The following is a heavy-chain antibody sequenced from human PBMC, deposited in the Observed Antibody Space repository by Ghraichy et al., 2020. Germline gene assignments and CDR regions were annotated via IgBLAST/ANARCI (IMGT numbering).Heavy chain of an antibody. Sequence: TLSLTCTVSGGSISSGGYYWSWIRQHPGKGLEWIGYIYYSGSTYYNPSLKSRVTISVDTSKNQFSLKLSSVTAADTAVYYCARDRRNRGGIAAAGAQGLSWFDPWGQGTLVTVSS. V-gene: IGHV4-31*03. CDR2: IYYSGST. D-gene: IGHD6-13*01. CDR1: GGSISSGGYY. CDR3: ARDRRNRGGIAAAGAQGLSWFDP. J-gene: IGHJ5*02.